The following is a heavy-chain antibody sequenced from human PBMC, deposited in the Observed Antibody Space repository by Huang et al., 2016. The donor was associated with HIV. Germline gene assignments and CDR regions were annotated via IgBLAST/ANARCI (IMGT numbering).Heavy chain of an antibody. CDR3: AREVRSVDTDRPDGYYYRGLDV. V-gene: IGHV4-39*02. Sequence: QLRESGPGLVTPSETLSLTCSASGTSMTRCTFYWGGFRQPPGRGLGWIGRVYFLGNTSYNPSLKSRGTISIDTANKQYSMRLTSVTAADTAVYFCAREVRSVDTDRPDGYYYRGLDVWGQGTTVIVSS. D-gene: IGHD2-2*03. CDR2: VYFLGNT. CDR1: GTSMTRCTFY. J-gene: IGHJ6*02.